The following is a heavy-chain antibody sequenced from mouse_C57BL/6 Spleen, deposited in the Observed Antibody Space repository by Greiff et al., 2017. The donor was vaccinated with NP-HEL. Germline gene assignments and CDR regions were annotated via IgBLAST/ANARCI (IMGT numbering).Heavy chain of an antibody. CDR1: GFTFSDAW. J-gene: IGHJ2*01. D-gene: IGHD2-2*01. CDR2: IRNKANNHAT. Sequence: EVMLVESGGGLVQPGGSMKLSCAASGFTFSDAWMDWVRQSPEKGLEWVAEIRNKANNHATYYAESVKGRFTISRDDSKSSVYLQMNSLRAEDTGIYYCTRTGLRRPSFDYWGQGTTLTVSS. V-gene: IGHV6-6*01. CDR3: TRTGLRRPSFDY.